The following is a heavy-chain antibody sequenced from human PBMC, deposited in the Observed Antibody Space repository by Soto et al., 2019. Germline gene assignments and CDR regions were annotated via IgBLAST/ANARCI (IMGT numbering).Heavy chain of an antibody. Sequence: QVHLVESGGGVGQPGRSLRLSCAASGFTFSSYGMHWVRQAPGKGLEWVAVISYDGGNKWYADSVKGRFTISRDNSKNMLYLQMNSLRGEDTAIYYCAAYYDFWSGSNDYWGQGTLVTVSS. CDR3: AAYYDFWSGSNDY. CDR2: ISYDGGNK. D-gene: IGHD3-3*01. CDR1: GFTFSSYG. V-gene: IGHV3-30*03. J-gene: IGHJ4*02.